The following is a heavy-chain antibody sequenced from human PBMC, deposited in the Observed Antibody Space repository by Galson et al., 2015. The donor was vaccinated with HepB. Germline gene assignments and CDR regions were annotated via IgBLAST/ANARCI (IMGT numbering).Heavy chain of an antibody. J-gene: IGHJ4*02. V-gene: IGHV3-21*01. CDR3: AKDFELRGWNYRFKNADY. CDR1: GFTFTMYS. Sequence: SLRLSCAASGFTFTMYSMNWVRQAPGKGLEWVSSISSSSSYIYYADSVKGRFTISRDNSKNTLYLQMNSLRAEDTAVYYCAKDFELRGWNYRFKNADYWGQGTLVTVSS. CDR2: ISSSSSYI. D-gene: IGHD1-7*01.